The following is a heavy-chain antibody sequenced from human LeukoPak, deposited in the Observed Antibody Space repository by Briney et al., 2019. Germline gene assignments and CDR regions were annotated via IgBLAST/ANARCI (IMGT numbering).Heavy chain of an antibody. CDR1: GFSFNSYA. J-gene: IGHJ4*02. CDR2: ITGDGQTT. CDR3: ARAYGSSGYFQLPIDY. Sequence: GGSLRISCTGSGFSFNSYAMSWVRQAPGKGLEWVSGITGDGQTTHHADSVKGRFTISRDNSKNTLFLQMNSLRVEDTALYYCARAYGSSGYFQLPIDYWGQGTLVTVSS. D-gene: IGHD3-22*01. V-gene: IGHV3-23*01.